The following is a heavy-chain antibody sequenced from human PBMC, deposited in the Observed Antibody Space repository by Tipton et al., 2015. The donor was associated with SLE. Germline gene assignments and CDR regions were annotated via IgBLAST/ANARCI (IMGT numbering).Heavy chain of an antibody. CDR1: GGSVSDSSYY. V-gene: IGHV4-39*01. CDR2: IYYTGST. CDR3: ARPVREIYSESSGYAFDI. D-gene: IGHD3-22*01. J-gene: IGHJ3*02. Sequence: TLSLTCTVSGGSVSDSSYYWGWIRQPPGKGLEWIGSIYYTGSTYYNPSVKSRVTISADTSKNQFSLKLRSVTAADTAVYYCARPVREIYSESSGYAFDIWGQGTMVTVSS.